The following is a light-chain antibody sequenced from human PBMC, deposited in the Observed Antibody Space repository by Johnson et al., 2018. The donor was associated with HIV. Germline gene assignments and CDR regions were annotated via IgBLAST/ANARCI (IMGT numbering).Light chain of an antibody. CDR2: ENS. J-gene: IGLJ1*01. CDR1: SSNIGNNF. V-gene: IGLV1-51*02. Sequence: SVLTQPPSVSAAPGQKVTISCSGSSSNIGNNFVSWYQHLPGTAPKLLIYENSKRPSGIPDRFSGSKSGTSATLGIAGLQTGAEADYYCGTWDNSLSTGAVFGTGTKVTVL. CDR3: GTWDNSLSTGAV.